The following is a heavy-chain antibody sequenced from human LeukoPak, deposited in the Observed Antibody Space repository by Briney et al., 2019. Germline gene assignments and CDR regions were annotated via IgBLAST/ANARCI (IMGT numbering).Heavy chain of an antibody. Sequence: PGGSLRLSCAASGFTFSSYWMSWVRQAPGKGLEWVANIKQDGSEEYHVDSVKGRFTISRDNAKNSLYLQMNSLRAEDTAVYYCARPASKGGYSYGPAFDYWGQGTLVTVSS. CDR3: ARPASKGGYSYGPAFDY. D-gene: IGHD5-18*01. V-gene: IGHV3-7*01. CDR1: GFTFSSYW. J-gene: IGHJ4*02. CDR2: IKQDGSEE.